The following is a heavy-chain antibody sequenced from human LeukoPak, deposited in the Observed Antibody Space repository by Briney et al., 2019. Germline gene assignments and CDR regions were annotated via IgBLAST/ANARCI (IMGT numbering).Heavy chain of an antibody. CDR1: GGSISSSNW. CDR2: IYHSGST. J-gene: IGHJ4*02. D-gene: IGHD6-19*01. CDR3: ARVVYSSGWPFDY. V-gene: IGHV4-4*02. Sequence: SRTLSLTCAVSGGSISSSNWWSWVRQPPGKGLEWIGEIYHSGSTNYNPSLKSRVTISVDKSKNQFSLKLSSVTAADTAVYYCARVVYSSGWPFDYWGQGTLVTVSS.